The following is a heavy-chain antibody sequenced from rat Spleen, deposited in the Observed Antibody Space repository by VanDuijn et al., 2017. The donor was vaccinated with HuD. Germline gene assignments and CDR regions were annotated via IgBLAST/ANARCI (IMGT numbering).Heavy chain of an antibody. CDR1: GFTFSDYY. CDR2: IINRGGST. D-gene: IGHD1-12*03. CDR3: AKDPYSDGYYHLNY. V-gene: IGHV5-20*01. Sequence: EVQLVESGGGLVQPGGSLKLSCAASGFTFSDYYIAWVRQAPTQGLDWVASIINRGGSTYYRDSVKGRFTIYRDNAKSTLYLQMDSLRSEDTATYYCAKDPYSDGYYHLNYWGQGVMVTVSS. J-gene: IGHJ2*01.